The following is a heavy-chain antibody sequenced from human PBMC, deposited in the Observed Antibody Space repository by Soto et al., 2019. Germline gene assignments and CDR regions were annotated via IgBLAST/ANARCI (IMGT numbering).Heavy chain of an antibody. J-gene: IGHJ4*02. CDR3: ARDLGRDVITFGGVIGFDY. D-gene: IGHD3-16*02. Sequence: NPGGSLRLSCAASGFTFSSYSMNWVRQAPGKGLEWVSSISSSSSYIYYADSVKGRFTISRDNAKNSLYLQMNSLRAEDTAVYYCARDLGRDVITFGGVIGFDYWGQGTLVTVSS. CDR1: GFTFSSYS. CDR2: ISSSSSYI. V-gene: IGHV3-21*01.